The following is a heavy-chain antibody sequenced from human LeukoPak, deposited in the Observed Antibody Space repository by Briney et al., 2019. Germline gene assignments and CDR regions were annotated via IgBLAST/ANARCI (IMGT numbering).Heavy chain of an antibody. D-gene: IGHD3-10*01. CDR2: ISYDGSNK. CDR1: GFTFSSYG. J-gene: IGHJ3*02. V-gene: IGHV3-30*18. Sequence: GGSLRLSCAASGFTFSSYGMHWVRQAPGKGLEWVAVISYDGSNKYYADSVKGRFTISRDNSKNTLYLQMNSLRAEDTAVYYCAKDPLWFGEGDAFDIWGQGTMVTVSS. CDR3: AKDPLWFGEGDAFDI.